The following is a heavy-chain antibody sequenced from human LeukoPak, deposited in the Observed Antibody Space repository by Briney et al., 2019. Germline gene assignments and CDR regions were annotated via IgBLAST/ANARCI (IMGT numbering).Heavy chain of an antibody. D-gene: IGHD3-22*01. V-gene: IGHV3-33*01. CDR3: ARRPYYYDSSGYYSDYYYGMDV. Sequence: GGSLRLSCAASGFTFSSYGMHWVRQAPGKGLEWVAVILYDGSNKYYADSVKGRFTISRDNSKNTLYLQMNSLRAEDTAVYYCARRPYYYDSSGYYSDYYYGMDVWGQGTTVTVSS. CDR2: ILYDGSNK. J-gene: IGHJ6*02. CDR1: GFTFSSYG.